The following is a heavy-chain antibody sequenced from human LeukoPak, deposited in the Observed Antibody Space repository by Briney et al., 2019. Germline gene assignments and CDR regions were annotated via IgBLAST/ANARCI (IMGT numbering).Heavy chain of an antibody. D-gene: IGHD1-20*01. CDR1: GGSFTDYY. CDR2: INHSGST. Sequence: SETLSITCAVYGGSFTDYYWSWIRQPPGKGLEWIGEINHSGSTNYNPSLKSRVTISVDTSKKQFSLKLSSVTAADTAVYYCASLTGTTDYYYYYMDVWGKGTTVTVSS. CDR3: ASLTGTTDYYYYYMDV. J-gene: IGHJ6*03. V-gene: IGHV4-34*01.